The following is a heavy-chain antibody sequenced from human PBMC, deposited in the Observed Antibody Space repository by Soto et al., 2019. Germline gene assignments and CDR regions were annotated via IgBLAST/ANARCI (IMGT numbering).Heavy chain of an antibody. Sequence: QITLKESGPTLVKPTQTLTLTCTFSGFSLSTSGVGVGWIRQPPGKALEWLALIYWDDDKRYSPSLKSRLTITKDTSKHPVVLTMTNRDPVDTATYYCAHSRSPYWGSRGAFDYWGQGTLVTVSS. J-gene: IGHJ4*02. CDR1: GFSLSTSGVG. D-gene: IGHD7-27*01. V-gene: IGHV2-5*02. CDR2: IYWDDDK. CDR3: AHSRSPYWGSRGAFDY.